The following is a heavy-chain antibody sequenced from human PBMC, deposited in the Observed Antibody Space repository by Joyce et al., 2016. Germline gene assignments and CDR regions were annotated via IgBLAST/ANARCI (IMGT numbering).Heavy chain of an antibody. J-gene: IGHJ4*02. Sequence: QVQLVLSGAEEKKPGASIILSCKTSGYNFTNYAMHWVRQAPGQVLEWMGWIQCGNGDTRYSQKFQGRVTITRDTSASTGFMQLNSLTFEDTAIYYCARGFWGSDYWGQGALVTVSS. CDR2: IQCGNGDT. CDR1: GYNFTNYA. D-gene: IGHD7-27*01. CDR3: ARGFWGSDY. V-gene: IGHV1-3*05.